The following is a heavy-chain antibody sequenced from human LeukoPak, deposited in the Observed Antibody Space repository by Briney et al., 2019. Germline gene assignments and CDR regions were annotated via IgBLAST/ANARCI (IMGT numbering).Heavy chain of an antibody. V-gene: IGHV3-33*01. CDR2: IWYDGSNK. CDR3: ATEEPNYGDYAGY. D-gene: IGHD4-17*01. CDR1: GFTFSSYG. J-gene: IGHJ4*02. Sequence: GGSLGLSCAASGFTFSSYGMHWVRRAPGKGLEWVAVIWYDGSNKYYADSVKGRFTISRDNSKNTLYLQMNSLRAEDTAVYYCATEEPNYGDYAGYWGQGTLVTVSS.